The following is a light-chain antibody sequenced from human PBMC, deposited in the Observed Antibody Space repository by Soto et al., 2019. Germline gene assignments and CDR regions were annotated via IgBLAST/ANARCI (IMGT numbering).Light chain of an antibody. V-gene: IGKV3-20*01. Sequence: IVMPQSPATLSVSPGERATPSCRASQSVSSSYLAWYQQKPGQAPRLLIYGASSRATGIPDRFSGSGSGTDFTLTISRLEPEDFAVYYCQQYGSSPTTFGQGTKVDNK. CDR2: GAS. J-gene: IGKJ1*01. CDR1: QSVSSSY. CDR3: QQYGSSPTT.